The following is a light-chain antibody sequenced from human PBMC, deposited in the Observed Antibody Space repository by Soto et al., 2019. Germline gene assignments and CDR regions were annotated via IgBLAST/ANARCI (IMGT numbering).Light chain of an antibody. CDR1: SSNIGAGYD. CDR2: GNS. V-gene: IGLV1-40*01. J-gene: IGLJ3*02. Sequence: QSVLTQPPSVSGAPGQRVTISCTGSSSNIGAGYDVHWYQQLPGTAPKLLIYGNSNRPSGVPDRFSGSKSGTSASLAITGLQAEDEADYYCQSYDNSVSGWVFGGGTKLTVL. CDR3: QSYDNSVSGWV.